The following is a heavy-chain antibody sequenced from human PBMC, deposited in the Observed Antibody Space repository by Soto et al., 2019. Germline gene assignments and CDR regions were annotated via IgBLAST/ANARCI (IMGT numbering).Heavy chain of an antibody. CDR1: GFTISNANYY. J-gene: IGHJ5*02. D-gene: IGHD2-15*01. CDR2: IYCTRTT. Sequence: PSETLSLTCTVSGFTISNANYYWRWTRHDQGKGREWIVYIYCTRTTYYSPSHESQVAISVDTSQNQFTLKLGTVTAADTAVYFCASASISRCIDSCFPAWFDPWGQGTLVTVSS. CDR3: ASASISRCIDSCFPAWFDP. V-gene: IGHV4-31*02.